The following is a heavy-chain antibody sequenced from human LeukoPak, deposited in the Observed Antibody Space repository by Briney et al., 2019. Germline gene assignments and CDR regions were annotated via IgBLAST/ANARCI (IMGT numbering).Heavy chain of an antibody. CDR2: ISAYNGNT. J-gene: IGHJ4*02. D-gene: IGHD3-22*01. V-gene: IGHV1-18*01. CDR3: ARDLGQDYYDSSGYYFDY. Sequence: ASVKVSCKASGYTFTSYGISWVRQASGQGLEWMGWISAYNGNTNYAQKLQGRVTMTTDTSTSTAYMELRSLRSDDTAVYYCARDLGQDYYDSSGYYFDYWGQGTLVTVSS. CDR1: GYTFTSYG.